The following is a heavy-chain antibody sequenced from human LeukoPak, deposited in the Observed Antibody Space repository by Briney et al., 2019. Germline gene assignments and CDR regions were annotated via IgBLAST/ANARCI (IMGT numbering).Heavy chain of an antibody. J-gene: IGHJ4*02. V-gene: IGHV3-23*01. D-gene: IGHD1-26*01. CDR3: AKDGGGSYTPFDY. CDR2: ISGSGTST. CDR1: GFTFSSYV. Sequence: PGGSLRLSCAASGFTFSSYVMSWVRQAPGKGLEWVSTISGSGTSTFYADSVKGRFTISRDNSKNTLSLQMNSLRAEDTAVYYCAKDGGGSYTPFDYWGQGTLVSVSP.